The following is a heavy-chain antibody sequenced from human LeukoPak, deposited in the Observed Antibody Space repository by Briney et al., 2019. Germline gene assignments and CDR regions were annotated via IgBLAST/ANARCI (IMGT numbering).Heavy chain of an antibody. D-gene: IGHD2-8*01. V-gene: IGHV3-48*02. Sequence: GGSLRLSCEASEFTFSGYGINWVRQAPGKGLEWISYIGSDGTNRDYAKSLKGRFTISRDNAKKSLSLQMNNLTDADTAVYYCARVPTPYFTYYLDVWGKGTPVTVSS. CDR2: IGSDGTNR. CDR3: ARVPTPYFTYYLDV. CDR1: EFTFSGYG. J-gene: IGHJ6*03.